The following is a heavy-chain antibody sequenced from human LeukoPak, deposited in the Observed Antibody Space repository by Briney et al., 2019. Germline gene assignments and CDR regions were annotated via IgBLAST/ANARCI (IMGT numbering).Heavy chain of an antibody. V-gene: IGHV3-53*01. CDR3: ARGLYGSGSSSDAFDI. CDR2: IYSGGNT. J-gene: IGHJ3*02. D-gene: IGHD3-10*01. CDR1: GFTVSSNY. Sequence: PGGSLRLSCAASGFTVSSNYMSWVRQAPGKGLEWVSVIYSGGNTYYADSVRGRFTISRDNSKNTLYLQMNSLRAADTAVYYCARGLYGSGSSSDAFDIWGQGTMVTVSS.